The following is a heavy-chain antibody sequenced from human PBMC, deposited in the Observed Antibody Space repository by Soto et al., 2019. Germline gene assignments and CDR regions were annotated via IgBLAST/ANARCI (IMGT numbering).Heavy chain of an antibody. CDR3: TRKFGQLLTDAFDI. J-gene: IGHJ3*02. D-gene: IGHD3-10*01. CDR2: IYHSGST. Sequence: SETLSLTCAVSGDSISRSYWWSWVRQLPGKGLEWVGEIYHSGSTIYNPSLQSRVTLSVDKSKNEFSLKMSSVTDADTAVSYCTRKFGQLLTDAFDIWGQGTMVTGSS. V-gene: IGHV4-4*02. CDR1: GDSISRSYW.